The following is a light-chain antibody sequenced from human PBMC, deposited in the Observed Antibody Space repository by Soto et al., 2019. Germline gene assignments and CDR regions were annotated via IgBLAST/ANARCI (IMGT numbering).Light chain of an antibody. CDR1: QSLSRY. CDR2: ETS. Sequence: ENALTQSPATLSLAPGERATLSCRASQSLSRYLAWYQQKPGQAPRLLIHETSKRATGVSARFSGSGSGTDFTLTISSLEPEYFAVCYCPQRDVWPPLGPFGPGTKVDIK. CDR3: PQRDVWPPLGP. V-gene: IGKV3-11*01. J-gene: IGKJ3*01.